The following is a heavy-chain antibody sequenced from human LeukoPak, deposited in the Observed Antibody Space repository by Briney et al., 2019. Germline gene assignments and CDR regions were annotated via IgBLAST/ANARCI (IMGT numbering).Heavy chain of an antibody. CDR2: IYYSGST. CDR3: ARGLQQQLGWFDP. Sequence: SETLSLTCTVSGGSISSYYWSWIRQPPGKGLEWIGYIYYSGSTNYNPSLKSRVTISVDTSKNQFSLKLSSVTAADTAVYYCARGLQQQLGWFDPWGQGTLVTVSS. D-gene: IGHD6-13*01. V-gene: IGHV4-59*01. J-gene: IGHJ5*02. CDR1: GGSISSYY.